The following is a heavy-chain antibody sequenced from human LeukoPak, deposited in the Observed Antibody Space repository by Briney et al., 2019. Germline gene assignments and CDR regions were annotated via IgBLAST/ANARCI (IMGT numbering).Heavy chain of an antibody. CDR2: MNPNSGNT. J-gene: IGHJ5*02. CDR3: ATGGRYDFWSGSP. D-gene: IGHD3-3*01. CDR1: GYTFTSYD. Sequence: VASVKVSCKASGYTFTSYDINWVRQATGQGLEWMGWMNPNSGNTGYAQKFQGRVTMTRNTSISTAYMELSSLRSEDTAVYYCATGGRYDFWSGSPWGQGTLVTVSS. V-gene: IGHV1-8*01.